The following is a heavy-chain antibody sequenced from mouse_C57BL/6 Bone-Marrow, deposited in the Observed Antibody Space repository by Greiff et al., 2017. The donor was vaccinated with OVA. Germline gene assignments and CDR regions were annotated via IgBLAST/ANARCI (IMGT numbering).Heavy chain of an antibody. D-gene: IGHD1-1*01. CDR1: GFTFSDAW. CDR3: TRRGYGSSYPYYYAMDY. Sequence: EVKLVESGGGLVQPGGSMKLSCAASGFTFSDAWMDWVRQSPEKGLEWVAEIRNKANNPATYYAESVKGRFTISRDDSKSSVYLQMNSLRAEDTGIYYCTRRGYGSSYPYYYAMDYWGQGTSVTVSS. J-gene: IGHJ4*01. CDR2: IRNKANNPAT. V-gene: IGHV6-6*01.